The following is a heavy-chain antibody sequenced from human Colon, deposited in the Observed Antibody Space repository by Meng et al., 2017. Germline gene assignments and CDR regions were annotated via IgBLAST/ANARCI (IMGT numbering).Heavy chain of an antibody. J-gene: IGHJ6*02. CDR2: IKQEGSQK. CDR3: ARGSSSWFYFYGMDV. D-gene: IGHD6-13*01. CDR1: GFTFSNYW. Sequence: GESLKISCAASGFTFSNYWMSWVRQAPGKGLEWVANIKQEGSQKYYVDSLKGRFTISRDNAKNSLYLQMNSLRADDTAVYYCARGSSSWFYFYGMDVWGHGTTVTVYS. V-gene: IGHV3-7*04.